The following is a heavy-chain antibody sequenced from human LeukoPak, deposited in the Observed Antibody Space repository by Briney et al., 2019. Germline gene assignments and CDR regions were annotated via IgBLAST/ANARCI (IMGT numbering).Heavy chain of an antibody. CDR3: ATGAAIRSYYYGMDV. CDR2: ISAYNGNT. J-gene: IGHJ6*02. CDR1: GNTFTSYG. V-gene: IGHV1-18*01. Sequence: ASVKVSCKASGNTFTSYGISWVRQAPGQGLEWMGWISAYNGNTNYAQKFQGRVTITADESTSTAYMELSSLRSEDTAVYYCATGAAIRSYYYGMDVWGQGTTVTVSS. D-gene: IGHD2-21*01.